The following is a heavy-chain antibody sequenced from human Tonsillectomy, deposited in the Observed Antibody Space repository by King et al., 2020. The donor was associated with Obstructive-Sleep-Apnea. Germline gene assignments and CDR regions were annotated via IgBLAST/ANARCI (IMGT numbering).Heavy chain of an antibody. J-gene: IGHJ4*02. CDR2: IAFDGSNK. CDR1: GFTFSSYG. D-gene: IGHD3-10*01. CDR3: AKDPSDIIRGAMGY. Sequence: VQLVESGGGVVQPGRSLRLSCAASGFTFSSYGMHWVRQAPGKGLEWVAVIAFDGSNKYYADSVKGRFTISRDNSKNTLYLQMNSLRAEDTAVYYCAKDPSDIIRGAMGYWGQGTRVTVSS. V-gene: IGHV3-30*18.